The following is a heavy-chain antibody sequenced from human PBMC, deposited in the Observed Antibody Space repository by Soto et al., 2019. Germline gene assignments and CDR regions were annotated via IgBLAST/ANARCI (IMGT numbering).Heavy chain of an antibody. D-gene: IGHD3-22*01. CDR2: ISSSSSYI. J-gene: IGHJ4*02. Sequence: EVQLVESGGGLVKPGGSLRLSCAASGFTFSSYSMNWVRQAPGKGLEWVSSISSSSSYIYYAASVKGRFTIARDNAKNSLYLQLNSLKAADTAVYYGASAVSNGSFPFEYWGQGTLVTVSS. CDR3: ASAVSNGSFPFEY. V-gene: IGHV3-21*01. CDR1: GFTFSSYS.